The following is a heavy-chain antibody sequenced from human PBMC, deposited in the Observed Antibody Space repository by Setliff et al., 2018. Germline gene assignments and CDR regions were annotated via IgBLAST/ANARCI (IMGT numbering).Heavy chain of an antibody. V-gene: IGHV4-59*01. CDR1: GGSISGYY. J-gene: IGHJ2*01. CDR2: IYYNGGT. CDR3: VRGGSSVWAWYFDL. D-gene: IGHD3-16*01. Sequence: ETLSLTCSVSGGSISGYYWNWLRQTPGKGLEWVGHIYYNGGTKYNPSLQSRVTMSVDTSKNQFSLKLTSVTAADTAVYYCVRGGSSVWAWYFDLWGRGTLVTVSS.